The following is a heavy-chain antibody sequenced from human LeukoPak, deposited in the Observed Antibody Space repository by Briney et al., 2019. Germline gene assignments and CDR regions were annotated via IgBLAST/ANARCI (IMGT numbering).Heavy chain of an antibody. D-gene: IGHD1-26*01. CDR3: AKDRGIVGAPSDY. J-gene: IGHJ4*02. CDR2: ISYDGSNK. CDR1: GFTFSSYA. Sequence: GGSLRLSCAASGFTFSSYAMHWVRQAPGKGLEWVAVISYDGSNKYYADSVKGRFTISRDNSKNTLYLQMNSLRAEDTAVYYCAKDRGIVGAPSDYWGQGTLVTVSS. V-gene: IGHV3-30-3*01.